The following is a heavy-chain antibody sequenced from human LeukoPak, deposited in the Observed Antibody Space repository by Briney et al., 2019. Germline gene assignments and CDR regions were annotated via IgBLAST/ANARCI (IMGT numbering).Heavy chain of an antibody. CDR3: ARGRFGVVLDY. CDR1: GFTFSSYS. J-gene: IGHJ4*02. V-gene: IGHV3-21*01. Sequence: GSLRLSCAGSGFTFSSYSMIWVRQAPGKGLEWVSSIRGDSTETRHAGSMMGRFTISRDNAKKSLYLQMNSLRAEDTAVYYCARGRFGVVLDYWGQGTLVNVSS. D-gene: IGHD3-3*01. CDR2: IRGDSTET.